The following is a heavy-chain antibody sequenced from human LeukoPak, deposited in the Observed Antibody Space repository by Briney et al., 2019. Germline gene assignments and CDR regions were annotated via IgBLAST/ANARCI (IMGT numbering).Heavy chain of an antibody. J-gene: IGHJ3*02. V-gene: IGHV3-9*03. CDR2: ISWNSGSI. CDR1: GFTFGDYA. Sequence: PGGSLRLSCAASGFTFGDYAMHWVRQAPGKGLEWVSGISWNSGSIGYADSVKGRFTISRDNAKNSLYLQMNSLRAEDMALYYCAKADGDSDAFDIWGQGTMVAVSS. CDR3: AKADGDSDAFDI. D-gene: IGHD4-17*01.